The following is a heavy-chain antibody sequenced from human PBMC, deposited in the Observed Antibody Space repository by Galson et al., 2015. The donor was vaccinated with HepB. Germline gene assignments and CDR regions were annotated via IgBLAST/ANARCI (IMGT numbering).Heavy chain of an antibody. V-gene: IGHV1-8*01. CDR2: MNPNSGNT. D-gene: IGHD6-19*01. CDR1: GYTFTSYD. CDR3: ARDTTLFRGIAVVGIDY. J-gene: IGHJ4*02. Sequence: SVKVSCKASGYTFTSYDINWVRQATGQGLEWMGWMNPNSGNTGYAQKFQGRVTMTRNTSISTAYMELSSLRSEDTAVYYCARDTTLFRGIAVVGIDYWGQGTLVTVSS.